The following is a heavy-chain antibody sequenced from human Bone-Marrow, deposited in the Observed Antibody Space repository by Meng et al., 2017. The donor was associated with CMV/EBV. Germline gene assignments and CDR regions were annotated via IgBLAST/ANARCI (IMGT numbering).Heavy chain of an antibody. CDR2: IYPDDSDT. V-gene: IGHV5-51*01. CDR3: ARLSLGTLFGVVIKNYFDY. J-gene: IGHJ4*02. D-gene: IGHD3-3*01. CDR1: GYNFTNYW. Sequence: GESLKISCKGSGYNFTNYWIAWVRQMPGKGLEWMGIIYPDDSDTRYSPSFQGQVTITADKSLNTAYLQWSSLKASDTAMYYCARLSLGTLFGVVIKNYFDYWGQGTLVIVSS.